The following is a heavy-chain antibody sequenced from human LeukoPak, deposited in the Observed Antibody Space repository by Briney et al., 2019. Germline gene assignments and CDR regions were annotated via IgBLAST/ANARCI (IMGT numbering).Heavy chain of an antibody. V-gene: IGHV3-53*01. CDR3: ARDAVWGSYRVFDY. CDR2: IYSGGST. J-gene: IGHJ4*02. D-gene: IGHD3-16*02. Sequence: PGGSLRLSCAASGFTVSSNYMSWVRQAPGKGLEWVSVIYSGGSTFYADSVKGRFTVSRDNSKNTLYLQMNSLRAEDTAVYYCARDAVWGSYRVFDYWGQGTLVTVSS. CDR1: GFTVSSNY.